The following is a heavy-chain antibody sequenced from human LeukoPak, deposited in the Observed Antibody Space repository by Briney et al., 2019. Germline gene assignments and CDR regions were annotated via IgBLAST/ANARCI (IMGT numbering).Heavy chain of an antibody. Sequence: ASVKVSCKASGYTFIFYGISWVRQAPGQGLEWMGWISPENGNTNSAQKLQGRLTMTTDTSTSTAYMELRSLTSDDTAVYYCTKRGSIGDPFDFWGQGTLVTVSS. CDR3: TKRGSIGDPFDF. J-gene: IGHJ4*02. V-gene: IGHV1-18*01. CDR2: ISPENGNT. CDR1: GYTFIFYG. D-gene: IGHD3-10*01.